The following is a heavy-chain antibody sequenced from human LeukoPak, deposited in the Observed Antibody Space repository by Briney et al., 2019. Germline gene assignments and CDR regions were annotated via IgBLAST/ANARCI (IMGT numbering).Heavy chain of an antibody. J-gene: IGHJ4*02. D-gene: IGHD2-15*01. Sequence: GASVKVSCKASGYTFSGYYMHWVRQAPGQGLEWMGWINPNSGGTNYAQKFQGRVTMTRDTSISTAYMELSRLRSDDTAVYYCARDSFAYCSGGSCYPFDYWGQGTLVTVSS. V-gene: IGHV1-2*02. CDR3: ARDSFAYCSGGSCYPFDY. CDR1: GYTFSGYY. CDR2: INPNSGGT.